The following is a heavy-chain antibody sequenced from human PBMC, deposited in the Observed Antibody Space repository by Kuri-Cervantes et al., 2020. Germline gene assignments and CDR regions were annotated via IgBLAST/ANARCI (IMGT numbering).Heavy chain of an antibody. CDR2: IKVDGSEK. D-gene: IGHD3/OR15-3a*01. Sequence: GGSLRLSCAASGFSFSSYWMSWVRQAPGKGLEWVANIKVDGSEKYYVDSVEGRFTISRDNAENSLYLQMNSLRAEDTAVYYCARDLDGKDYWGQGTLVTVSS. CDR1: GFSFSSYW. CDR3: ARDLDGKDY. J-gene: IGHJ4*02. V-gene: IGHV3-7*01.